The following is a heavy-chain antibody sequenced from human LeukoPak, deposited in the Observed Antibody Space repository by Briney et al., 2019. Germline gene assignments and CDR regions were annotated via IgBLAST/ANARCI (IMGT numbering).Heavy chain of an antibody. J-gene: IGHJ4*02. V-gene: IGHV3-23*01. CDR3: AKHSGTWSFNS. CDR1: GFTITTHA. Sequence: GGSLRLSCAASGFTITTHAMSWVRQAPGKGLEWVSIISDSGGNTYYADSVKGRFTISRDSSKNTLSLQMNSLRAEDTAVYYCAKHSGTWSFNSWGQGTLVTVSS. D-gene: IGHD5-12*01. CDR2: ISDSGGNT.